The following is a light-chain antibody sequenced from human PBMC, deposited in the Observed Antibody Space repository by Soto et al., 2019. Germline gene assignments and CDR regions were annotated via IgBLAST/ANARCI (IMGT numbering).Light chain of an antibody. Sequence: QSAPTQPASVSGSPGQSITISCTGTSSDVGGYNYVSWYQQHPGIAPKLMISEVSNRPSGVSNRFSGSKSGNTAPLTISGLQAEDEADYYCSSYTSSSTLVFGGGTKLTVL. CDR3: SSYTSSSTLV. V-gene: IGLV2-14*01. CDR1: SSDVGGYNY. J-gene: IGLJ2*01. CDR2: EVS.